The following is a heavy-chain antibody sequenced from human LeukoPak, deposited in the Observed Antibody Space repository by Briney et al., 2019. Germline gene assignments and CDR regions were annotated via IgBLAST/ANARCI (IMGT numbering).Heavy chain of an antibody. CDR3: ARGPLANAKYYDFWSGYWWHPNGMDV. V-gene: IGHV1-18*01. D-gene: IGHD3-3*01. Sequence: ASVKVSCKASGYTFTSYGISWVRQAPGQGLEWMGWISAYNGNTNYAQKLQGRVTMTTDTSTSTAYMELSSLRSEDTAVYYCARGPLANAKYYDFWSGYWWHPNGMDVWGQGTTVTVSS. J-gene: IGHJ6*02. CDR1: GYTFTSYG. CDR2: ISAYNGNT.